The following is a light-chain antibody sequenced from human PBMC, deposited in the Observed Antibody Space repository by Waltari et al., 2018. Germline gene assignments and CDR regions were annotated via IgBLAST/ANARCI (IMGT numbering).Light chain of an antibody. CDR1: QSLLYSSNNQNY. J-gene: IGKJ3*01. V-gene: IGKV4-1*01. CDR3: HQFHIVPRT. CDR2: WAS. Sequence: DIALTQSPDSLAVSLGERATINCKSSQSLLYSSNNQNYLAWYQQKPGQPPRLLIYWASLRESGVPDRFSGSGSGTEFTLTINSLQADDVAIYYCHQFHIVPRTFGPGTRVEIK.